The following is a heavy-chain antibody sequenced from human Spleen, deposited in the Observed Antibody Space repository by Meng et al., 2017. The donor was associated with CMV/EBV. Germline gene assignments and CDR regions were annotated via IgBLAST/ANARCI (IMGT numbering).Heavy chain of an antibody. Sequence: ASVKVSCKASGYTFTNYGFIWVRQAPGQGLEWVGWISAYTGDTIQAQNLQGRVTLTTDTSTNTAYMELRSLRSDDTAVYYCAREGYNNGKLFYYYGMDVWGQGTTVTVSS. V-gene: IGHV1-18*01. J-gene: IGHJ6*02. CDR1: GYTFTNYG. D-gene: IGHD1-1*01. CDR3: AREGYNNGKLFYYYGMDV. CDR2: ISAYTGDT.